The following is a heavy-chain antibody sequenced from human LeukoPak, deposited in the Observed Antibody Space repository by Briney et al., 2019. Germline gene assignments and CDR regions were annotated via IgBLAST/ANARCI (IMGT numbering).Heavy chain of an antibody. J-gene: IGHJ4*02. Sequence: PGGSLRLSCVASGFTFSNYVMTWVRQAPGEGLEWVSAISNDGNKTYYTESVQGRFTISRDNSKNTVYLQMNSLRVEDTATYYCARKLLEMSTAPRGQGILVTVSS. CDR1: GFTFSNYV. CDR2: ISNDGNKT. CDR3: ARKLLEMSTAP. V-gene: IGHV3-23*01. D-gene: IGHD5-24*01.